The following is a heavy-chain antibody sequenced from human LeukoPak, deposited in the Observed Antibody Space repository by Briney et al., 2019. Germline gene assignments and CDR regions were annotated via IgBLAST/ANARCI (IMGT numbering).Heavy chain of an antibody. V-gene: IGHV4-4*07. D-gene: IGHD6-13*01. J-gene: IGHJ4*02. CDR2: IYSTVST. Sequence: PSETLSLTCTVSGGSINFYYWSWIRQPAGKGLEWIGRIYSTVSTNYSPSLKSRVTMSVDKSKNQFSLNPSSVTAADTAVYYCARGIADPYSFDSWGQGTPVTVSS. CDR3: ARGIADPYSFDS. CDR1: GGSINFYY.